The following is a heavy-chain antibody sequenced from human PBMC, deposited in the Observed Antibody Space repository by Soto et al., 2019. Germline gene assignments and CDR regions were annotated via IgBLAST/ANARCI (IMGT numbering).Heavy chain of an antibody. J-gene: IGHJ6*03. V-gene: IGHV3-23*01. CDR1: GFTFSSYA. CDR3: AKGGSITIFGVVTNYYYYMDV. Sequence: GGSLRLSCAASGFTFSSYAMSWVRQAPGKGLEWVSAISGSGGSTYYADSVKGRFTIYRDNSKNTLYLQMNSLRAEDTAVYYCAKGGSITIFGVVTNYYYYMDVWGKGTTVTVSS. D-gene: IGHD3-3*01. CDR2: ISGSGGST.